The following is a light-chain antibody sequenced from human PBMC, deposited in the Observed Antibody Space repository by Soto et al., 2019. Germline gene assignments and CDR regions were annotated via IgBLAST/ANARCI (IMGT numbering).Light chain of an antibody. V-gene: IGLV2-23*01. CDR3: FSYANSRTLGYV. Sequence: QSVLTQPASVSGSPGQSITISCTGANSDVGNYNLVSWYQQHPDKAPKLIIYEGSKRPSGVSDRFSGSKSGNTVSLTISGLQAEDEADYYCFSYANSRTLGYVFGTGTQLTVL. CDR2: EGS. CDR1: NSDVGNYNL. J-gene: IGLJ1*01.